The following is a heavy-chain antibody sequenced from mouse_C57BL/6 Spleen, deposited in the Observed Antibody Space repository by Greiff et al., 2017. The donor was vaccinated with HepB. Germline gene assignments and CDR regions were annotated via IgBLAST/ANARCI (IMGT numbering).Heavy chain of an antibody. CDR3: ARSRDYYGSSYAYYFDY. Sequence: QVQLQQSGPELVKPGASVKISCKASGYAFSSSWMNWVKQRPGKGLEWIGRIYPGDGDTNYNGKFKGKATLTADKSSSTAYMQLSSLTSEDSAVYFCARSRDYYGSSYAYYFDYWGQGTTLTVSS. D-gene: IGHD1-1*01. J-gene: IGHJ2*01. CDR1: GYAFSSSW. V-gene: IGHV1-82*01. CDR2: IYPGDGDT.